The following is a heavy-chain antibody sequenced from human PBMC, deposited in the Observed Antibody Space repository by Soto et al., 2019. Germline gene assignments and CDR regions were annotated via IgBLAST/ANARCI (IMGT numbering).Heavy chain of an antibody. Sequence: QVQLVESGGGVVQPGRSLRLSCAASGFTFSSYGMHWVRQAPGKGLGWVAVIWYDGSNKYYADSVKGRFTISRDNSKNTLYLQMNSLRAEDTAVYYCARDQCGGDCYGLGIDYWGQGTLVTVSS. CDR1: GFTFSSYG. V-gene: IGHV3-33*01. CDR2: IWYDGSNK. D-gene: IGHD2-21*01. CDR3: ARDQCGGDCYGLGIDY. J-gene: IGHJ4*02.